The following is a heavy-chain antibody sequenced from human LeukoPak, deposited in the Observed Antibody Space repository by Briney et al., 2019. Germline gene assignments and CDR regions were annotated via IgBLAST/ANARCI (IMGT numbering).Heavy chain of an antibody. Sequence: SETLSLTCTVSGGSISSYYWSWIRQPPGKGLEWIGHIYYSGSTNYNPSLKSRVTISVDTSKNQFSLKLSSVTAADTAVYYCAREVTMIVARGAFDIWGQGTMVTVSS. V-gene: IGHV4-59*01. CDR1: GGSISSYY. J-gene: IGHJ3*02. D-gene: IGHD3-22*01. CDR2: IYYSGST. CDR3: AREVTMIVARGAFDI.